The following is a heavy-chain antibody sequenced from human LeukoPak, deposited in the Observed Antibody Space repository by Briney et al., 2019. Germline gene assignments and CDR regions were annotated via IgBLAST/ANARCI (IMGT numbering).Heavy chain of an antibody. J-gene: IGHJ4*02. D-gene: IGHD3-16*01. Sequence: SQTLALTCAVCGRSISSGGYSWSWIRQPPGKGLEWTKYIYHSGSTYYNPSLKSRVTISVDRSMNQFSLKVSSVTAADTAVYYCAREGPGGSYFDYWGQGTLVTVSS. V-gene: IGHV4-30-2*01. CDR1: GRSISSGGYS. CDR2: IYHSGST. CDR3: AREGPGGSYFDY.